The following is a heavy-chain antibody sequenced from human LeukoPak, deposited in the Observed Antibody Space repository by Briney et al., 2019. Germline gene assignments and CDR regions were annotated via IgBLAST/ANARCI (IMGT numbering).Heavy chain of an antibody. V-gene: IGHV4-4*07. CDR2: IYSSGST. D-gene: IGHD2-2*01. CDR3: ARDLVVPPCNWFDP. Sequence: SETLSLTCTVSGGSISSYYWSWIRQPAGKGLEWIGRIYSSGSTNYNPSLKGRVAMSVDTSNNQFSLKLSSVTAADTAVYYCARDLVVPPCNWFDPWGQGTLVTVSS. CDR1: GGSISSYY. J-gene: IGHJ5*02.